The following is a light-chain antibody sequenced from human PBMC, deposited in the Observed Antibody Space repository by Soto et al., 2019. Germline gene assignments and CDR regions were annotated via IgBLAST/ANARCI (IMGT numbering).Light chain of an antibody. V-gene: IGKV1-5*01. CDR2: DAS. CDR1: QTISGW. Sequence: DIQMTQSPSTLSASVGDTVTITCRASQTISGWLAWYQQRPGKAPNLLNFDASTLESGVPSRFSGSGSATTFTLTISSLQSDDFATYYCLQYNGYYRTFGQGTKVEIK. J-gene: IGKJ1*01. CDR3: LQYNGYYRT.